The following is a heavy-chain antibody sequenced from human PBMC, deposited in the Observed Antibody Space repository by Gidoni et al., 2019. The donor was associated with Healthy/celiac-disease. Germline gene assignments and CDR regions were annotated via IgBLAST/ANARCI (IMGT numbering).Heavy chain of an antibody. Sequence: QVQLVESGGGVVQPGRSLRLSCAASGFTFSSYGMHWVRQAPGKGLGWLAVIWYDGSNKYYADSVKGRFTISRDNSKNTLYLQMNSLSAEDTAVYYWAREGGLGLDGPPNHYYYYGMDVWGQGTTVTVSS. CDR2: IWYDGSNK. CDR1: GFTFSSYG. D-gene: IGHD5-12*01. V-gene: IGHV3-33*01. J-gene: IGHJ6*02. CDR3: AREGGLGLDGPPNHYYYYGMDV.